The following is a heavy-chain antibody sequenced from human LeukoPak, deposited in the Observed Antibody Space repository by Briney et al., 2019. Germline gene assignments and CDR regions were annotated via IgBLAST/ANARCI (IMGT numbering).Heavy chain of an antibody. Sequence: SETLSLTCTVSGYSISSGYYWGWIRQPPGKGLERIGSIYHSGSTYYNPSLKSRVPISVDTSKNQFSLKLSSVTAADTAVYYCARDVPYSSGWYSEGWGQGTLVTVSS. D-gene: IGHD6-19*01. J-gene: IGHJ4*02. CDR2: IYHSGST. CDR1: GYSISSGYY. V-gene: IGHV4-38-2*02. CDR3: ARDVPYSSGWYSEG.